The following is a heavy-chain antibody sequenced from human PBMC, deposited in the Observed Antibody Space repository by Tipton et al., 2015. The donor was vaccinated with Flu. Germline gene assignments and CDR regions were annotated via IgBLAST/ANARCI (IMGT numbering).Heavy chain of an antibody. CDR2: VKNDATEN. V-gene: IGHV3-7*01. D-gene: IGHD5-18*01. J-gene: IGHJ4*02. Sequence: SLRLSCVGSGFTFYGYWMSWVRQAPGKGLEWVGNVKNDATENFLLDSVRDRFTISRDNAESTLYLQMNSLRAEDTAVYYCSRLGIQFSSSDDYWGQGTLVTVSS. CDR3: SRLGIQFSSSDDY. CDR1: GFTFYGYW.